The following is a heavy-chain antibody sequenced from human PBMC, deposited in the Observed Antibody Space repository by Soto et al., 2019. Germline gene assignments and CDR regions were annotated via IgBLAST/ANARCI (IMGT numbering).Heavy chain of an antibody. D-gene: IGHD3-3*02. J-gene: IGHJ4*02. CDR3: ARESFSASPNCFDY. CDR2: ISLSGSTI. CDR1: GFGFCNYE. V-gene: IGHV3-48*03. Sequence: GSLKLSCAASGFGFCNYEMNWVRQDPGKGLEWVSYISLSGSTIYYADSVKGRFTISRDDAKNSLYLQMDSLRADDTAVYYCARESFSASPNCFDYWGQGTLVTVSS.